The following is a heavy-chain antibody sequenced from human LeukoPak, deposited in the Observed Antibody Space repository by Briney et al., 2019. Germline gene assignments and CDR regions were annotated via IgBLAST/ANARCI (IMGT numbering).Heavy chain of an antibody. V-gene: IGHV4-38-2*02. CDR1: GYSISSGYY. D-gene: IGHD1-14*01. Sequence: SETLSLTCTVSGYSISSGYYWGWIRQPPGKGLEWIGSIYHSGSTYYNPSFKSRVTISVDTSKNQFSLKLSSVTAADTAVYYCARGTPLYYYYMDVWGKGTTVTVSS. CDR3: ARGTPLYYYYMDV. CDR2: IYHSGST. J-gene: IGHJ6*03.